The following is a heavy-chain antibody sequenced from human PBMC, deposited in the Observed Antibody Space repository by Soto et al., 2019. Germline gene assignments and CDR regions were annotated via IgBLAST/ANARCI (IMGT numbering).Heavy chain of an antibody. CDR3: ASIAVAGEGHFQH. V-gene: IGHV4-59*08. J-gene: IGHJ1*01. CDR1: GGSISSYY. Sequence: SETLSLTCTVSGGSISSYYWSWIRQPPGKGLEWIGYIYYSGSTNYNPSLKSRVTISVDTSKNQFSLKLSSVTAADTAVYYCASIAVAGEGHFQHWGQGTLVTVSS. D-gene: IGHD6-19*01. CDR2: IYYSGST.